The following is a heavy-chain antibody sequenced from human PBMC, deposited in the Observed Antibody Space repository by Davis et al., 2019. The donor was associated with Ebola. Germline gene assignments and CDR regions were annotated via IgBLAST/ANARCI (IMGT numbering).Heavy chain of an antibody. CDR3: ARGPAGVVIARKSWFDP. V-gene: IGHV1-3*01. CDR2: INAGNGNT. D-gene: IGHD2-21*01. CDR1: GYTFTSYA. Sequence: ASVQVSCKASGYTFTSYAMHWVRQAPGQRLEWMGWINAGNGNTKYSQKFQGRVTITRDTSASTAYMELSSLRSEDTAVYYCARGPAGVVIARKSWFDPWGQGTLVTVSS. J-gene: IGHJ5*02.